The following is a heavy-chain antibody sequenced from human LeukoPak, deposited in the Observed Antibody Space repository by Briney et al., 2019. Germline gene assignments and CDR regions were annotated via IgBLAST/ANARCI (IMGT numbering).Heavy chain of an antibody. CDR3: ARERRNSYNWFDP. CDR2: INPNSGGT. CDR1: GYTFTVYY. D-gene: IGHD1-7*01. J-gene: IGHJ5*02. V-gene: IGHV1-2*02. Sequence: ASVTVSCKASGYTFTVYYMHWVRQAPGQGLEWMGWINPNSGGTNYAQKFQGRVTMTRDTSISTAYMELSRLRSDDTAVYYCARERRNSYNWFDPWGQGTLVTVSS.